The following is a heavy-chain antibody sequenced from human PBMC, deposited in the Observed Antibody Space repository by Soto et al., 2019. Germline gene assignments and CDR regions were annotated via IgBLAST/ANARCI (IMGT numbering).Heavy chain of an antibody. V-gene: IGHV4-61*01. Sequence: SETLSLTCTVSGGSVSSGSYYWSWIRQPPGKGLEWIGYIYYSGSTNYNPSLKSRVTISVDTSKNQFSLKLSSVTAEDTAVYYCARDWRYSSGWYSYWGQGTLVTVSS. D-gene: IGHD6-19*01. CDR2: IYYSGST. CDR1: GGSVSSGSYY. J-gene: IGHJ4*02. CDR3: ARDWRYSSGWYSY.